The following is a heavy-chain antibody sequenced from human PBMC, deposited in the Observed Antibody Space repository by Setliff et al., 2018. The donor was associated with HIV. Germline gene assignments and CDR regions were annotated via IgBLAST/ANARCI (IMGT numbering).Heavy chain of an antibody. Sequence: ASVKVSCKASGYTFTDYYIHWVRRVPGQGLDWMGRIHPNSGGTNYAQKFQGRVTMTRDTSISTAYMELSRLTSDDTAIYHCTRSTTADWGQGTMVTVSS. CDR2: IHPNSGGT. J-gene: IGHJ4*02. CDR3: TRSTTAD. D-gene: IGHD4-17*01. V-gene: IGHV1-2*06. CDR1: GYTFTDYY.